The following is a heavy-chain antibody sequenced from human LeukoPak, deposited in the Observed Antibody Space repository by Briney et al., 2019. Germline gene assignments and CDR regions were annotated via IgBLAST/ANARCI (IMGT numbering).Heavy chain of an antibody. D-gene: IGHD5-12*01. CDR2: LIGSSGST. V-gene: IGHV3-23*01. Sequence: GGSLRLSCVVSGFTFSTYWMSWVRQAPGKGLEWVSVLIGSSGSTDYADSVKGRFTISRDISKNTLFLQMNSLRAEDTAIYYCAKGAYDYIEIAYFDSWGQGTLVTVSS. J-gene: IGHJ4*02. CDR1: GFTFSTYW. CDR3: AKGAYDYIEIAYFDS.